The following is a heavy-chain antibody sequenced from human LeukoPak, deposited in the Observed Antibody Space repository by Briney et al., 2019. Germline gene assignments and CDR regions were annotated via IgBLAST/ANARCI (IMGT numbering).Heavy chain of an antibody. D-gene: IGHD3-10*01. CDR1: GFTFSSYA. V-gene: IGHV3-23*01. J-gene: IGHJ4*02. CDR3: ARQQAGSPTGIPFDY. Sequence: PGGSLRLSCAASGFTFSSYAMSWVRQAPGKGLEWVSAISGSGGSTYYADSVKGRFTISRDNSKNTLYLQMNSLRAEDTAVYYCARQQAGSPTGIPFDYWGQGTLVTVSS. CDR2: ISGSGGST.